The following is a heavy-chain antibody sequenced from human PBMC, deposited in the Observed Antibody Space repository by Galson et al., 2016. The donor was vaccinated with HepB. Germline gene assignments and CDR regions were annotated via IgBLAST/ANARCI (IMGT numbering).Heavy chain of an antibody. V-gene: IGHV1-69*13. CDR1: GGTFSNYG. Sequence: SVKVSCKASGGTFSNYGIGWVRQAPGQGLEWMGGIIPIFGTTNYAQKFQGRVTISADELTSTTYMELSSLRSEDSAMYYRVSDPYCTSTSCYGAMDNWVDPWGQGTLFTVSS. D-gene: IGHD2-2*01. CDR3: VSDPYCTSTSCYGAMDNWVDP. J-gene: IGHJ5*02. CDR2: IIPIFGTT.